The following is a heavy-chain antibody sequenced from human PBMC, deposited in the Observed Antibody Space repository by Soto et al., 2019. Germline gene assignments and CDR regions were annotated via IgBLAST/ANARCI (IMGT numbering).Heavy chain of an antibody. CDR3: ARAPTTVTTPYYFDY. CDR2: ISYDGSNK. D-gene: IGHD4-17*01. CDR1: GFTFSSYA. Sequence: GGSLRLSCAASGFTFSSYAMHWVRQAPGKGLEWVAVISYDGSNKYYADSVKGRFTISRDNSKNTLYLQMNSLRAEDTAVYYCARAPTTVTTPYYFDYWGQGTLVTVSS. V-gene: IGHV3-30-3*01. J-gene: IGHJ4*02.